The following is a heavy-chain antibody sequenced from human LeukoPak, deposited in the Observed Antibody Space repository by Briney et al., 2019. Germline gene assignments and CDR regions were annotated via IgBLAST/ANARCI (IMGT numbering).Heavy chain of an antibody. CDR1: GFTFSSYS. CDR3: ARALRYFDWLSTSPEYNWFDP. D-gene: IGHD3-9*01. Sequence: PGGSLRLSCAASGFTFSSYSMNWVRQAPGKGLEWVSYIYYADSVKGRFTISRDNAKNSLYLQTNSLRAEDTAVYYCARALRYFDWLSTSPEYNWFDPRGQGTLVTVSS. J-gene: IGHJ5*02. CDR2: I. V-gene: IGHV3-48*01.